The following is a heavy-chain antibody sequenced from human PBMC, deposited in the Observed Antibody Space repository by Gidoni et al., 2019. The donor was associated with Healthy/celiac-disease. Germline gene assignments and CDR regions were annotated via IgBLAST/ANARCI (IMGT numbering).Heavy chain of an antibody. Sequence: QVQLVESGGGVVQPGRSLRLSCAASGFTFSSYGMHWVRQPPGKGLEWVEVISYDGSNKYYADSVKGRFTISRDNSKNKLYLQMNSLRAEDTAVYYCARDPNYYDSSGYFVGGYYYYGMDVWGQGTTVTVSS. D-gene: IGHD3-22*01. V-gene: IGHV3-30*03. J-gene: IGHJ6*02. CDR1: GFTFSSYG. CDR3: ARDPNYYDSSGYFVGGYYYYGMDV. CDR2: ISYDGSNK.